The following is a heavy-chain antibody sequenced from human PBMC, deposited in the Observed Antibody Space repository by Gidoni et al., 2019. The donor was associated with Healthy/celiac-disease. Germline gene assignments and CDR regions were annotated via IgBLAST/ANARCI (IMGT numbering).Heavy chain of an antibody. V-gene: IGHV5-51*01. CDR1: GYSFTSYW. Sequence: EVQLVQPGAEAKKLGESLKLSCQGSGYSFTSYWIGWVRQMPGKGLEWMGIIYPGDSDTRYSPSFQGQVTISADKSISTAYLQWSSLKASDTAMYYCARVQYYDSSGQVLYYYGMDVWGQGTTVTVSS. D-gene: IGHD3-22*01. J-gene: IGHJ6*02. CDR3: ARVQYYDSSGQVLYYYGMDV. CDR2: IYPGDSDT.